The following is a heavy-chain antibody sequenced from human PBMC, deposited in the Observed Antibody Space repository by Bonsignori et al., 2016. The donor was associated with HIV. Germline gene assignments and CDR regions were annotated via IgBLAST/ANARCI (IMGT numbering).Heavy chain of an antibody. CDR3: ARGGGAEDNPYYFLWNFAL. CDR2: VYHSGST. D-gene: IGHD3-22*01. Sequence: QVQLQESGPGLVKPSETLSLTCAVSGYSISSGFYWGWIRQTPGKGLEWIGSVYHSGSTYYNPSLKSRVTISVDTSNNQFSLRLSSVTAADAAIYYCARGGGAEDNPYYFLWNFALWGRGSLVTVSS. CDR1: GYSISSGFY. J-gene: IGHJ2*01. V-gene: IGHV4-38-2*01.